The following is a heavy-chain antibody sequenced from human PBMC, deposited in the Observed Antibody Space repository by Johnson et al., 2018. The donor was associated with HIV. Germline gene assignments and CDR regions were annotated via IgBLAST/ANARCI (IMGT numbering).Heavy chain of an antibody. CDR2: IGTAGDT. Sequence: MLLVESGGGVVQPGRSLRLSCAASGFTFSSYAMHWVRQAPGKGLEWVSGIGTAGDTYYADSVKGRFTISRDNSKNTLYLQMGSLRAEDMAVYYCAREGVGVNAFDIWGQGTMVTVSS. J-gene: IGHJ3*02. D-gene: IGHD1-26*01. CDR3: AREGVGVNAFDI. V-gene: IGHV3-64*07. CDR1: GFTFSSYA.